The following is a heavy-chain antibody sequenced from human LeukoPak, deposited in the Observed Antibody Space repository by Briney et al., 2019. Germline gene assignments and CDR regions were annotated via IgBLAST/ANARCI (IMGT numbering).Heavy chain of an antibody. CDR1: GFTFDDYA. Sequence: PGGSLRLSCAASGFTFDDYAMHWVRQAPGEGLEWVAVISYDGSNKYYADSVKGRFTISRDNSKNTLYLQMNSLRAEDTAVYYCAKGGPTVDTAMVVYFDYWGQGTLVTVSS. CDR3: AKGGPTVDTAMVVYFDY. V-gene: IGHV3-30*18. D-gene: IGHD5-18*01. J-gene: IGHJ4*02. CDR2: ISYDGSNK.